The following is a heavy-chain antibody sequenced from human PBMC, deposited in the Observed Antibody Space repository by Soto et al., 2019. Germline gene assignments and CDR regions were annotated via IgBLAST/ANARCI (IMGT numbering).Heavy chain of an antibody. CDR1: GGTFSSYA. J-gene: IGHJ6*02. CDR2: IIPIFGKA. CDR3: ARALTQVYYYYGMDV. V-gene: IGHV1-69*13. Sequence: SVKVSCKASGGTFSSYAISWVRQAPGQGLEWMGGIIPIFGKANYAQKFQGRVTLTADESTSTAYMELSSLRSEDTAVYYCARALTQVYYYYGMDVWGQGTTVTVSS. D-gene: IGHD7-27*01.